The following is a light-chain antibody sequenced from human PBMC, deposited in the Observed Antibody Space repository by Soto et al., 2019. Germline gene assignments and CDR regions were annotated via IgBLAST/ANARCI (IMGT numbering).Light chain of an antibody. Sequence: EIVLTQSPATLSLSPGERATLSCRASQSVSSYLHWYHQKPGQAPRLLIYDASNRATGIPARFSGSGSGTDFALTISSLEPEDFAVYYCQQRSNWPPWTFGQGTKVEIK. CDR3: QQRSNWPPWT. V-gene: IGKV3-11*01. CDR2: DAS. CDR1: QSVSSY. J-gene: IGKJ1*01.